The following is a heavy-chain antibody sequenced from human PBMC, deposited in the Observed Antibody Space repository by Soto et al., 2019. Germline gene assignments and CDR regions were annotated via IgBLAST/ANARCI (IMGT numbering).Heavy chain of an antibody. CDR3: ARDSISAVVVVEAADY. CDR1: GYTFTSYG. J-gene: IGHJ4*02. D-gene: IGHD2-15*01. CDR2: ISAYNGNT. Sequence: QVQLVHSGAEVKKPGASVKVSCKASGYTFTSYGISWVRQAPGQGLEWMGWISAYNGNTNYAQKLQGRVTMTTDTSTSTAYMELRSLRSDDTAVYYCARDSISAVVVVEAADYWGQGTLVTVSS. V-gene: IGHV1-18*01.